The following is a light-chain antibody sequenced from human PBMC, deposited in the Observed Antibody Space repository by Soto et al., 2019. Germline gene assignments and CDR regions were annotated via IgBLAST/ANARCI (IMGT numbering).Light chain of an antibody. CDR2: SNN. V-gene: IGLV1-44*01. CDR3: AAWDDSLNGVL. J-gene: IGLJ2*01. CDR1: SSNIGINT. Sequence: QSVLTQPPSASGTPGQRVTISCSGSSSNIGINTVNGYQQLPGTAPKLPIYSNNQRPSGVTDRFSGSKSGTSASLAISGLQSEDEADYYCAAWDDSLNGVLFGGGTKLTVL.